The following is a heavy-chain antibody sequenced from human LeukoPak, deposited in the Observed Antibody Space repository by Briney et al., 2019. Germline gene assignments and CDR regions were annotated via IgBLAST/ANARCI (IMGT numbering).Heavy chain of an antibody. D-gene: IGHD3-10*01. CDR1: GYSISSGYY. V-gene: IGHV4-38-2*02. CDR3: ARDDYYGSGQLDY. Sequence: PSETLSLTCTVSGYSISSGYYWGWIRQPPGKGLEWIGSIYYSGSTYYNPSLKSRVTISVDTSKNQFSLKLTSVTAADTAVYYCARDDYYGSGQLDYWGQGALVTVSS. J-gene: IGHJ4*02. CDR2: IYYSGST.